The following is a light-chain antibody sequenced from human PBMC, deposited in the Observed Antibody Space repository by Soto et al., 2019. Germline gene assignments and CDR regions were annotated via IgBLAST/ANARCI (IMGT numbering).Light chain of an antibody. CDR2: KAS. Sequence: DIQITQAPSTLSASVVHRFTITFRASQSISGWLAWYQQKPGKAPKLLIYKASSLESGVPSRFSGSGSGTEFTLTISRLQTDDFATYYCQQYNSYWTFGQGTKVDIK. CDR1: QSISGW. V-gene: IGKV1-5*03. J-gene: IGKJ1*01. CDR3: QQYNSYWT.